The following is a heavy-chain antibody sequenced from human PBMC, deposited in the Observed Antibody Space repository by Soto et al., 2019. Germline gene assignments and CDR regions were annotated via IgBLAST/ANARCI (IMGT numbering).Heavy chain of an antibody. CDR1: GYTLTELS. Sequence: ASVKVSCKVSGYTLTELSMHWVRQAPGKGLEWMGGFDPEDGETIYAQKFQGRVTMTEDTSTDTAYMELSSLRSEDTAVYYCATDRRRPEAYCGGDCYYYFDYWGQGTLVTVSS. CDR2: FDPEDGET. J-gene: IGHJ4*02. CDR3: ATDRRRPEAYCGGDCYYYFDY. V-gene: IGHV1-24*01. D-gene: IGHD2-21*01.